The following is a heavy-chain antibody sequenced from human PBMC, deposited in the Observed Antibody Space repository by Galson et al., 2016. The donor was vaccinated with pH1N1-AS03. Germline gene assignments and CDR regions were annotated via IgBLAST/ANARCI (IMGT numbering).Heavy chain of an antibody. V-gene: IGHV1-18*04. CDR2: ISPQNGNT. Sequence: KVSCKASGYTFPNFGMSWVRQAPGQGLEWMGWISPQNGNTQYAQRLEGRVTMTTDTSTSTAYMELWSLTYDDTAVYYCARAAPFDPWGQGTLVIVSS. J-gene: IGHJ5*02. CDR1: GYTFPNFG. CDR3: ARAAPFDP. D-gene: IGHD2-15*01.